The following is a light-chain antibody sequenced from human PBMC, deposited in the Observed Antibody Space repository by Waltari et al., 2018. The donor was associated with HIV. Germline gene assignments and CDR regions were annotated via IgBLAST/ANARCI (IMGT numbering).Light chain of an antibody. CDR3: QVWDSGSDHV. CDR2: ADN. V-gene: IGLV3-21*01. J-gene: IGLJ1*01. CDR1: NIGNRD. Sequence: SSVLTPPPSLTVAPGKTAKITCGGNNIGNRDVHWYQQKPGQAPILVIYADNDRPSGIHELFSGSNSDNTATLTIKRVEVGDEADYYCQVWDSGSDHVFGSGTTVTVL.